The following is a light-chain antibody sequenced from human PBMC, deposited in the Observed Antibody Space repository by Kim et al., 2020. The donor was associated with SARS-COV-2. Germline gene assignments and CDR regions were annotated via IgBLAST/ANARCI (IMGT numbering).Light chain of an antibody. V-gene: IGLV2-11*03. J-gene: IGLJ2*01. Sequence: GRSVTSSGTGTSTVVGVYNYVSWYQQHPGKAPKLMIYDVIRRPSGVPYRFSGSKSGNTASLTISGLQAEDEGDYYCCSYAGTYTLVFGGGTQLTVL. CDR1: STVVGVYNY. CDR2: DVI. CDR3: CSYAGTYTLV.